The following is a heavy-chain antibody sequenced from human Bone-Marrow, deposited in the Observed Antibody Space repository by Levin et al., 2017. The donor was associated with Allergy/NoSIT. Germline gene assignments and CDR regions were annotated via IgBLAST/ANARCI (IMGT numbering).Heavy chain of an antibody. CDR1: GFTFSSHT. CDR2: ILATGGTT. CDR3: AKDWGYGSGTYYDC. Sequence: ASVKVSCVASGFTFSSHTMSWVRQAPGKGLEWVSGILATGGTTYYADSVKGRVTISRDNSKNTLYLQMNSLRIDDTAVYYCAKDWGYGSGTYYDCWGQGTLVTVSS. V-gene: IGHV3-23*01. D-gene: IGHD3-10*01. J-gene: IGHJ4*02.